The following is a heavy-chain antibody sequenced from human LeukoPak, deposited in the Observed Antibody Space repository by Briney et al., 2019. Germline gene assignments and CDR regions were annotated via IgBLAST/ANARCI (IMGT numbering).Heavy chain of an antibody. CDR1: GFTFSSYE. CDR2: ISSSGSTI. CDR3: ARARGSGWYFYFDS. D-gene: IGHD6-19*01. Sequence: QPGGSLRLSCAASGFTFSSYEMNWVRQAPGKGLEWVSYISSSGSTIYYADSVKGRFTISRDNSRNTLYLQMNNLRAEDTAVYYCARARGSGWYFYFDSWGQGALVTVSS. V-gene: IGHV3-48*03. J-gene: IGHJ4*02.